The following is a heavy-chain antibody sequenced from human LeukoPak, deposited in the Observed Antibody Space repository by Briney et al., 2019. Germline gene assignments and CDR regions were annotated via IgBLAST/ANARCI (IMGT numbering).Heavy chain of an antibody. J-gene: IGHJ4*02. CDR1: GGSSGTYY. D-gene: IGHD2-15*01. Sequence: SETLSLTCSVSGGSSGTYYWSWIRQPAGKGLEWIGRISSSGSTIYKTSLSSRVTMAIDTSKNQFSLRLASVTAADTAVYYCAAFRYDGGLFYPEDFWGLGTLVTVSS. V-gene: IGHV4-4*07. CDR2: ISSSGST. CDR3: AAFRYDGGLFYPEDF.